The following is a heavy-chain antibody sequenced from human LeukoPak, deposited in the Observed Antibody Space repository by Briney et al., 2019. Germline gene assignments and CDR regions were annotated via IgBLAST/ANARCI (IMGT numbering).Heavy chain of an antibody. CDR1: GVSISSSSFY. V-gene: IGHV4-39*07. Sequence: PSETLSLTCTVSGVSISSSSFYWGWIRQPPGKGLEWIASIYYSGSTYYNLSLKSRVTISIDTSKNQFSLKLNSVTAADTAVYYCARARWLQFQNAFDIWGQGTMVTVSS. CDR3: ARARWLQFQNAFDI. CDR2: IYYSGST. J-gene: IGHJ3*02. D-gene: IGHD5-24*01.